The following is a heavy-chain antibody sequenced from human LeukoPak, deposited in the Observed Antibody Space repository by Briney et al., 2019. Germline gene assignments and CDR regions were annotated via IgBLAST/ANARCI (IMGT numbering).Heavy chain of an antibody. CDR1: GFTFSSYA. D-gene: IGHD6-19*01. CDR3: AKDGYSSGWYKDFDY. J-gene: IGHJ4*02. Sequence: GGSLRLSCAASGFTFSSYAMSWVRQAPGKGLEWVSAISGSGGSTYYADSVKGRFTISRDNSKNTLYLQMNGLRAEDTAVCYCAKDGYSSGWYKDFDYWGQGTLVTVSS. CDR2: ISGSGGST. V-gene: IGHV3-23*01.